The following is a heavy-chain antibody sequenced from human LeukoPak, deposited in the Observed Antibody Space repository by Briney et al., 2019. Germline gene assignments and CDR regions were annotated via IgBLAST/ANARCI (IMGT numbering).Heavy chain of an antibody. CDR3: ARDRGGGSSPGFDY. CDR2: ISAYNGNT. J-gene: IGHJ4*02. CDR1: GYTFTSYG. Sequence: ASVKASCKASGYTFTSYGISWVRQAPGQGLEWMGWISAYNGNTNYAQKLQGRVTMTTDTSTSTAYMELRSLRSDDTAVYHCARDRGGGSSPGFDYWGQGTLVTVSS. V-gene: IGHV1-18*01. D-gene: IGHD6-13*01.